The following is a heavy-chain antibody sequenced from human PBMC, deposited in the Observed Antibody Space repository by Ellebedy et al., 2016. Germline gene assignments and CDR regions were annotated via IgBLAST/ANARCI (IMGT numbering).Heavy chain of an antibody. J-gene: IGHJ5*02. CDR1: GYTFTSYY. V-gene: IGHV1-46*01. Sequence: ASVKVSXXASGYTFTSYYMHWVRQAPGQGLEWMGIINPSGGSTSYAQKFQGRVTMTRDTSTSTVYMELSSLRSEDTAVYYCARDLPVGPSFGEVNNWFDPWGQGTLVTVSS. D-gene: IGHD3-10*01. CDR2: INPSGGST. CDR3: ARDLPVGPSFGEVNNWFDP.